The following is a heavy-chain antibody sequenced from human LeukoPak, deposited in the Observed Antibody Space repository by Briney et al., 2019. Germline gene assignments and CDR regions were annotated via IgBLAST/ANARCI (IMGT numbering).Heavy chain of an antibody. CDR3: ARSRLFGSYYSLDY. CDR2: IYTSGST. D-gene: IGHD1-26*01. V-gene: IGHV4-61*02. Sequence: SQTLSLTCTVSGGSISSGDYYWSWIRQPTGKGLEWIGRIYTSGSTNYNPSLKSRVTMSVDTSKDQFSLKLSSVTAADTAVYYCARSRLFGSYYSLDYWGQGTLVTVSS. CDR1: GGSISSGDYY. J-gene: IGHJ4*02.